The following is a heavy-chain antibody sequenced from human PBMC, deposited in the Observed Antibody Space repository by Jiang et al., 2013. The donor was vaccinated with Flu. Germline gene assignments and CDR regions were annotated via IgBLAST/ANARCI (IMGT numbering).Heavy chain of an antibody. J-gene: IGHJ4*02. Sequence: IRQPPGKGLEWIGYIYYSGSTNYNPSLKSRVTISVDTSKNQFSLKLSSVTAADTAVYYCARSAAGLDYWGQGTLVTVSS. CDR2: IYYSGST. CDR3: ARSAAGLDY. D-gene: IGHD6-13*01. V-gene: IGHV4-59*01.